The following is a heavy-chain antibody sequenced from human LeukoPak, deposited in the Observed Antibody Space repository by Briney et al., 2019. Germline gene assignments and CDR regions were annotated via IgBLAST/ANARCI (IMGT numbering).Heavy chain of an antibody. CDR1: GYTFTGYY. Sequence: ASVKVSCKASGYTFTGYYMHWVRQAPGQGLEWMGWINPNSGGTNYAQKFQGRVTMTRDTSISTAYMELSRLRSDDTAVYYCARDREKGLRYYYDSSGYYRYWGQGTLVTVSS. J-gene: IGHJ4*02. V-gene: IGHV1-2*02. D-gene: IGHD3-22*01. CDR2: INPNSGGT. CDR3: ARDREKGLRYYYDSSGYYRY.